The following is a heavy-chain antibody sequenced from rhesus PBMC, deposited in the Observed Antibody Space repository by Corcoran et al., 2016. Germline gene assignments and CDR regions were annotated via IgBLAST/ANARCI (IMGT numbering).Heavy chain of an antibody. J-gene: IGHJ6*01. CDR2: FRNKDNGGTA. CDR3: ARDGNPFITGTTSGLDS. CDR1: GFTFSDYY. V-gene: IGHV3-116*02. D-gene: IGHD1-26*01. Sequence: EVRLVESGGGLVQPGGSLRLSCAASGFTFSDYYMSWVRQAPGKGPEWVGFFRNKDNGGTAEYAVCVRGRCTISRDDSKSIASLQMNSLKTEDTAVYYCARDGNPFITGTTSGLDSWGQGVVVTVSS.